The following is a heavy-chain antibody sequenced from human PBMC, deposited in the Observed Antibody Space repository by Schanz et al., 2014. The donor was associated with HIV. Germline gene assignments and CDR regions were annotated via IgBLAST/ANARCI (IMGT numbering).Heavy chain of an antibody. V-gene: IGHV3-23*01. J-gene: IGHJ4*02. CDR1: GFAFSNYA. Sequence: EVQLLESGGGLVQPGGSLRLSCAAPGFAFSNYAMSWVRQAPGKGLEWVSSITESGGRTYYADSVNGRFTISRDNSKNTLYLQMTTLRTEDTAVYYCAKPEYDSSGNSQSHFDYWGQGTLVTVSS. CDR2: ITESGGRT. D-gene: IGHD3-22*01. CDR3: AKPEYDSSGNSQSHFDY.